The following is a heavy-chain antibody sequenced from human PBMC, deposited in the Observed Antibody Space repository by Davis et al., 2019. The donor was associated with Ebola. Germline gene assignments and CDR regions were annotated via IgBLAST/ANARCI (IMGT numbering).Heavy chain of an antibody. CDR3: TTPGGQDSGYDVFDI. CDR1: GYTFTNYY. Sequence: AASVKVSCKASGYTFTNYYIHWVRQAPGQGLEWMGVINPNDGRTIYAQKFQGRVTVTRDTSKTTVYMDLSSLRSEDTALYYFTTPGGQDSGYDVFDIWGQGTKVTVSS. CDR2: INPNDGRT. D-gene: IGHD5-12*01. V-gene: IGHV1-46*03. J-gene: IGHJ3*02.